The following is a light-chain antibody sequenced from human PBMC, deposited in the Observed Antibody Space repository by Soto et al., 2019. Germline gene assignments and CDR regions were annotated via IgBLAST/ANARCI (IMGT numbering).Light chain of an antibody. CDR1: SSDVGGYNY. J-gene: IGLJ1*01. CDR2: DVS. Sequence: QSVLTQPRSVSGSPGQSVTISCTGTSSDVGGYNYVSWYQEHPGRAPKLMIYDVSIRPSGVPDRFSGSKSGNTASLTISGLLAEDEADYYCCSYAGTYSSFVFGCGTKLTVL. V-gene: IGLV2-11*01. CDR3: CSYAGTYSSFV.